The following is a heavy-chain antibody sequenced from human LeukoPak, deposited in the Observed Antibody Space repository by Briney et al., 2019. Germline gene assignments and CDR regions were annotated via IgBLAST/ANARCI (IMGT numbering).Heavy chain of an antibody. J-gene: IGHJ6*02. CDR1: RFTFDDYA. Sequence: GGSLRLSCAASRFTFDDYAMHWVRQAPGKGLEWVSLISGGGKTYYADSVKGRFTVSRDNGKNSLYLQMNSLRTDDTALYYCAKDRGPLYCSSASCYASAGMDVWGQGTTVTVSS. V-gene: IGHV3-43*02. D-gene: IGHD2-2*01. CDR2: ISGGGKT. CDR3: AKDRGPLYCSSASCYASAGMDV.